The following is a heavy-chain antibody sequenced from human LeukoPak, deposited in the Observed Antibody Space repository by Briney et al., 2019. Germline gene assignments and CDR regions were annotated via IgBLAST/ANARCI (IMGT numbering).Heavy chain of an antibody. J-gene: IGHJ6*03. CDR1: GFTFSGYW. CDR3: ARLLPRYYYYYMDV. V-gene: IGHV3-7*01. D-gene: IGHD1-26*01. CDR2: IKQDGSEK. Sequence: GGSLRLSCAASGFTFSGYWMSWVRQAPGKGLEWVANIKQDGSEKYYVDSVKGRFTISRDNAKNSLYLQMNSLRAEDTAVYYCARLLPRYYYYYMDVWGKGTTVTVSS.